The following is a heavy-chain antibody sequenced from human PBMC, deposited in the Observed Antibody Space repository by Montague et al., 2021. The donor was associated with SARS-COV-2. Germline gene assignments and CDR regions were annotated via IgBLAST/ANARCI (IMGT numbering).Heavy chain of an antibody. V-gene: IGHV4-39*01. CDR3: ARHWGIAAAGN. Sequence: SETLSLTCSVSGGSITDRTYYWGCIRQSPGKGLEWIGAINYSGTTYYNPSLNSRVTISLDTTKNQFSLKMTSVTAADTAVYYCARHWGIAAAGNWGQGTLVTVSS. J-gene: IGHJ4*02. D-gene: IGHD6-13*01. CDR2: INYSGTT. CDR1: GGSITDRTYY.